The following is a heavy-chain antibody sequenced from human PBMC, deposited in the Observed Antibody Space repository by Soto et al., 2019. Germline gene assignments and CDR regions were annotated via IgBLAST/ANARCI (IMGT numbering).Heavy chain of an antibody. V-gene: IGHV3-30*04. CDR2: IPYEGSNK. Sequence: PRGSLRLSCAASVFTFSNYDMHWVRQAPGKGLDWVGLIPYEGSNKYYADSVKGRFTISIDNSKNTLYLQMNSLRAEDTAVYYCAKDPYDSSGYYHDYWGQGTLVTVSS. D-gene: IGHD3-22*01. J-gene: IGHJ4*02. CDR1: VFTFSNYD. CDR3: AKDPYDSSGYYHDY.